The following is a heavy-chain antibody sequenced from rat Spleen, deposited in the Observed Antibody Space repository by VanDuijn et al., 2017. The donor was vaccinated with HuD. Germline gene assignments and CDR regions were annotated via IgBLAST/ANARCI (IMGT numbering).Heavy chain of an antibody. J-gene: IGHJ3*01. D-gene: IGHD1-9*01. CDR3: TKTHTMGSRFAY. CDR1: GFTFSDYA. Sequence: EVQLVESGGGLVQPGRSLKLSCAASGFTFSDYAMAWVRQAPKKGLEWVATIIYDGSSTYYPDSVKGRFTISRDNTKNTLYLQMNSLRSEDTATYYCTKTHTMGSRFAYWGQGTLVTVSS. V-gene: IGHV5-17*01. CDR2: IIYDGSST.